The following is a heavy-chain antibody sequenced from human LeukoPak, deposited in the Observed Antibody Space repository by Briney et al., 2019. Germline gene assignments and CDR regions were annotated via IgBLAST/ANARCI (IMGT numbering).Heavy chain of an antibody. J-gene: IGHJ2*01. CDR1: GGSISSGDYF. CDR2: IYYSGSA. V-gene: IGHV4-30-4*01. Sequence: SQTLSLTCNVSGGSISSGDYFWSWIRQPPGKGLEWIGYIYYSGSAYYSPSLRSRFTISVDTSENQFSLTVSSVAATDTAVYYCARAEVTAGTKYFDLWGRGTLVTVSS. D-gene: IGHD6-19*01. CDR3: ARAEVTAGTKYFDL.